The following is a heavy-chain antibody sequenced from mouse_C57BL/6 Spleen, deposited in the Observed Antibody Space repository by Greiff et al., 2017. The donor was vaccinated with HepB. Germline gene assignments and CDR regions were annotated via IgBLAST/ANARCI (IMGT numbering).Heavy chain of an antibody. J-gene: IGHJ4*01. CDR1: GFTFSDYG. D-gene: IGHD1-1*01. V-gene: IGHV5-17*01. CDR2: ISSGSSTI. Sequence: EVQRVESGGGLVKPGGSLKLSCAASGFTFSDYGMHWVRQAPEKGLEWVAYISSGSSTIYYADTVKGRFTISRDNAKNTLFLQMTSLRSEDTAMYYCANYYGSFYAMDYWGQGTSVTVSS. CDR3: ANYYGSFYAMDY.